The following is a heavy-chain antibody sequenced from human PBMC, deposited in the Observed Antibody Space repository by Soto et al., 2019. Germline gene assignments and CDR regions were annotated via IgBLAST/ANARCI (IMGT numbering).Heavy chain of an antibody. D-gene: IGHD5-18*01. CDR2: IWYDGSNK. Sequence: HPGGSLRLSCAASGFTFSSYGMHWVRQAPGKGLEWVAVIWYDGSNKYYADSVKGRFTISRDNSKNTLYLQMNSLRAEDTAVYYCARSEVVDTAHGSNPYYFDYWGQGTLVTVSS. J-gene: IGHJ4*02. V-gene: IGHV3-33*01. CDR3: ARSEVVDTAHGSNPYYFDY. CDR1: GFTFSSYG.